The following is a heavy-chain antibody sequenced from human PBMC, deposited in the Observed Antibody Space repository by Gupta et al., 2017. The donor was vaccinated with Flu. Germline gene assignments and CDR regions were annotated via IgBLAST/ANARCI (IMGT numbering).Heavy chain of an antibody. CDR2: SIPIFGTP. CDR1: GGTFNNYG. V-gene: IGHV1-69*06. CDR3: ASASTIFGVVRYFDS. D-gene: IGHD3-3*01. Sequence: QVQLVQSGAEVKKPGSSVKVSCKASGGTFNNYGINWVRQAPGQGLEWMGGSIPIFGTPNYAQKFQGRVTITADKSTSTAYMELSSLRSEDTAVYYCASASTIFGVVRYFDSWGQGTLGTVSS. J-gene: IGHJ4*02.